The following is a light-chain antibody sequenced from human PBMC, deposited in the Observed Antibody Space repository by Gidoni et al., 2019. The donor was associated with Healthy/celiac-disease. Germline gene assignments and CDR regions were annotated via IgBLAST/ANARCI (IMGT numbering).Light chain of an antibody. CDR1: QSVSSSY. J-gene: IGKJ4*01. CDR3: QQYGSSLLT. Sequence: EIVLTQSPGTLSLSPGERATLSCRASQSVSSSYLAWYQQKPGQAPRLLIYGASSRATGIPDRFSGSGSGTDFTLTISRLEPEDLAVYYCQQYGSSLLTFGGXTKVEIK. CDR2: GAS. V-gene: IGKV3-20*01.